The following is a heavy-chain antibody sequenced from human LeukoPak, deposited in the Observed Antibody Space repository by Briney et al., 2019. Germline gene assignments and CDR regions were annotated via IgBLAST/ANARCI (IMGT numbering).Heavy chain of an antibody. CDR1: GFTISSYA. V-gene: IGHV3-23*01. J-gene: IGHJ5*02. D-gene: IGHD3-22*01. CDR2: INGGGGLT. Sequence: PGGSLRLSCEGSGFTISSYAMSWVRQAPGKGLEWVSAINGGGGLTYYADSVKGRFTISRDNSKNTLYLQMNSLRAEDTAVYYCAKSGGGDRTGDYCINWFDPWGQGTLVTVSS. CDR3: AKSGGGDRTGDYCINWFDP.